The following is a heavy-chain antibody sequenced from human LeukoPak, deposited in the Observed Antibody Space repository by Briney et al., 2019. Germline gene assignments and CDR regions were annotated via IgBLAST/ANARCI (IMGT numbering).Heavy chain of an antibody. J-gene: IGHJ4*02. Sequence: ASVKVSCKASGYTFTGYYMHWVRQAPGQGLEWMGRINPNSGGTNYAQKFQGRVTMTRDTSIGTAYMELSRLRSDDTAVYYCARANYYDSSGYSLHFDYWGQGTLVTVSS. V-gene: IGHV1-2*06. D-gene: IGHD3-22*01. CDR2: INPNSGGT. CDR1: GYTFTGYY. CDR3: ARANYYDSSGYSLHFDY.